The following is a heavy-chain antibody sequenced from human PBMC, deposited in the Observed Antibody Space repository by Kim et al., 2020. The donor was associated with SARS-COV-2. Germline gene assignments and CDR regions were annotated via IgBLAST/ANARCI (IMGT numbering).Heavy chain of an antibody. Sequence: GGSLRLSCAASGFTFSSYGMHWVRQAPGKGLEWVAVISYDGSNKYYADSVKGRFTISRDNSKNTLYLQMNSLRAEDTAVYYCAKDRAYSSRGGRMDVWGQGTTVTVSS. V-gene: IGHV3-30*18. J-gene: IGHJ6*02. CDR1: GFTFSSYG. D-gene: IGHD6-13*01. CDR3: AKDRAYSSRGGRMDV. CDR2: ISYDGSNK.